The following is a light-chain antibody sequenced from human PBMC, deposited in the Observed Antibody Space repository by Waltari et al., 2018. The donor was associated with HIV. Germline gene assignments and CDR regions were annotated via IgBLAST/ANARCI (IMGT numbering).Light chain of an antibody. CDR3: QSHDSSLSGYV. J-gene: IGLJ1*01. V-gene: IGLV1-40*01. Sequence: QSVLTQPPSVSGAPGQRVTISCTGSSSNIRAGYHVHWYQQLPGTAPKLLIYGNSNRPSGCPDRFSGAKSGTSASLAITGLQAEDEADYHCQSHDSSLSGYVFGTGTKVTVL. CDR1: SSNIRAGYH. CDR2: GNS.